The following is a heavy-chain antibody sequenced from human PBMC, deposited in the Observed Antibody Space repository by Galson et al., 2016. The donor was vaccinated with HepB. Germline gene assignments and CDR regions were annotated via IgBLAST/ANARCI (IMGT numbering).Heavy chain of an antibody. CDR3: ATDNYDVSTFY. CDR2: ISSRGSPI. Sequence: SLRLSCAASGFTFNDYTMNWVRQAPGKGLEWVSYISSRGSPIYYADSVKGRFTISRDNAKNSLYLQMNSLRAEDTAVYYCATDNYDVSTFYWGQGTLVTVSS. V-gene: IGHV3-48*01. J-gene: IGHJ4*02. D-gene: IGHD3-22*01. CDR1: GFTFNDYT.